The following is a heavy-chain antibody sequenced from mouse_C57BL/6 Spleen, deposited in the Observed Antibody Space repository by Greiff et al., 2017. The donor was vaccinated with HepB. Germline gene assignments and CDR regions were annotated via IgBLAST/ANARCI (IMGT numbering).Heavy chain of an antibody. Sequence: QVQLQQPGAELVKPGASVKLSCKASGYTFTSYWMHWVKQRPGQGLEWIGMIHPNSGSTNYNEKFKSKATLTVDKSSSTAYMQLSSLTSEDSAVYYCALRGQPRLSRDYYAMDYWGQGTSVTVSS. V-gene: IGHV1-64*01. J-gene: IGHJ4*01. D-gene: IGHD3-2*02. CDR2: IHPNSGST. CDR1: GYTFTSYW. CDR3: ALRGQPRLSRDYYAMDY.